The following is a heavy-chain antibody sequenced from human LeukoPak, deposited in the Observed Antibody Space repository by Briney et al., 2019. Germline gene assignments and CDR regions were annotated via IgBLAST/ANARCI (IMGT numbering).Heavy chain of an antibody. V-gene: IGHV4-59*01. CDR2: IYHSGST. CDR1: GGYIGSYY. D-gene: IGHD6-13*01. J-gene: IGHJ6*03. CDR3: ARFIAAADPYYYYYMDV. Sequence: MPSETLSLTCTVSGGYIGSYYWSWIRQTPGRGLEWLGYIYHSGSTYYNPSLKSRVTISVDTSKNQFSLKLSSVTAADTAVYYCARFIAAADPYYYYYMDVWGKGTTVTVSS.